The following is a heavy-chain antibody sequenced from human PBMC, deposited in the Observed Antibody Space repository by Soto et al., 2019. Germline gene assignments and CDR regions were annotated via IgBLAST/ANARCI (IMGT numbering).Heavy chain of an antibody. V-gene: IGHV3-23*01. CDR3: AKAFGDWYPFEK. J-gene: IGHJ4*02. CDR1: GFTFGSYA. Sequence: LRLSCVASGFTFGSYAMSWVRRAPGKGLEWVSTINDNGDLRYYADSVRGRFTISRDNSKNTLYLQLNNLRAEDTARYHCAKAFGDWYPFEKWGLGALVTVSS. CDR2: INDNGDLR. D-gene: IGHD2-21*02.